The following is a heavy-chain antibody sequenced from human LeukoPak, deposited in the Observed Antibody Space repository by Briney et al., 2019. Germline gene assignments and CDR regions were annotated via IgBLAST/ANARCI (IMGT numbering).Heavy chain of an antibody. V-gene: IGHV4-61*02. D-gene: IGHD3-10*01. J-gene: IGHJ2*01. CDR3: ARARSRLWFGELFAWYFDL. CDR1: GGSISSGRYY. Sequence: SETLSLTCTVSGGSISSGRYYWSWIRQPAGKGLEWIGRIYTSGSTNYNPSLKSRVTISVDTSKNQFSLNLSSVTAADTAVYYCARARSRLWFGELFAWYFDLWGRGTLVTVSS. CDR2: IYTSGST.